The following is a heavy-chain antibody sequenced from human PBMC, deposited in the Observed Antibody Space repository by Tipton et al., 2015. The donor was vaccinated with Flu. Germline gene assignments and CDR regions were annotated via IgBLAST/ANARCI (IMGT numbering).Heavy chain of an antibody. CDR3: ARELPYSSGWYPPRMDV. CDR1: GFTFSSYE. J-gene: IGHJ6*02. CDR2: ISSSGNTI. V-gene: IGHV3-48*03. Sequence: GSLRLSCAASGFTFSSYEMNWVRQAPGKGLEWVSYISSSGNTISYADSVKGRFTISRANAKNSLYLQMNSLRAEDTAVYYCARELPYSSGWYPPRMDVWGQGTTVTVSS. D-gene: IGHD6-19*01.